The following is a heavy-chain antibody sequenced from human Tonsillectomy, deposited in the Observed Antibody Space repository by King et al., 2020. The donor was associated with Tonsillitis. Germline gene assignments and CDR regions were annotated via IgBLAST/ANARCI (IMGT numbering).Heavy chain of an antibody. CDR1: GGSISSGSHY. D-gene: IGHD3-10*01. V-gene: IGHV4-39*07. Sequence: QLQESGPGLVKPSETLSLTCSVSGGSISSGSHYWVWIRQPPGKGLEWIGFIHYTGSTYTNPSLKSRVTMSVDTSRNQFSLKFSSVPAADTAVYYCARDLEHHLVRDYFDYWGQGILVTVSS. CDR2: IHYTGST. CDR3: ARDLEHHLVRDYFDY. J-gene: IGHJ4*02.